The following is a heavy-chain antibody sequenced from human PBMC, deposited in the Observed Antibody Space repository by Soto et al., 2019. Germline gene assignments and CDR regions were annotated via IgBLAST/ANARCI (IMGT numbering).Heavy chain of an antibody. D-gene: IGHD5-18*01. CDR1: GFTFSSYA. Sequence: GGSLRLSCAASGFTFSSYAMHWVRQAPGKGLEWVAVISYDGSNKYYADSVKDRFTISRDNSKNTLYLQMNSLRAEDTAVYYCARDTTPYSYGYYFDYWGQGTLVTVSS. CDR3: ARDTTPYSYGYYFDY. J-gene: IGHJ4*02. V-gene: IGHV3-30-3*01. CDR2: ISYDGSNK.